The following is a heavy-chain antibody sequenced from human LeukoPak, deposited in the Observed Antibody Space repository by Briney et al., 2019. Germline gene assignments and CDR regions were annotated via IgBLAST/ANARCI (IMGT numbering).Heavy chain of an antibody. J-gene: IGHJ5*02. CDR1: GGSISSSSYY. V-gene: IGHV4-39*01. D-gene: IGHD6-19*01. CDR3: ARHCGQWLPRGWFDP. CDR2: IYYSGST. Sequence: SETPSLTCTVSGGSISSSSYYWGWIRQPPGKGLEWIGSIYYSGSTYYNPSLKSRVTISVDTSKNQFSLKLSSVTAADTAVYYCARHCGQWLPRGWFDPWGQGTLVTVSS.